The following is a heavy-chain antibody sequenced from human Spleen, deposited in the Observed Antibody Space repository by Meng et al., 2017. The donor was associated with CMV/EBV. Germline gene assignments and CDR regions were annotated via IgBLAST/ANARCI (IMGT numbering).Heavy chain of an antibody. CDR2: IDSGSSSI. CDR3: AREKIPGVGAFNI. Sequence: AASGFTFSTYSMNWVRQAPGKGLEWVSSIDSGSSSIYYTDSVKGRFTISRDNGENSLYLQMNSLRAEDTAVYYCAREKIPGVGAFNIWGQGTMVTVSS. D-gene: IGHD1-14*01. CDR1: GFTFSTYS. J-gene: IGHJ3*02. V-gene: IGHV3-21*06.